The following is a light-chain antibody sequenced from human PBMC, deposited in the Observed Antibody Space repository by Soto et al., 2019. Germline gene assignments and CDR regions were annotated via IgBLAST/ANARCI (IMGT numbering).Light chain of an antibody. CDR1: QGVTPAY. CDR2: GAS. J-gene: IGKJ3*01. CDR3: QQYGGSPLFT. Sequence: EIVLTQSPGTLSLSPGERATLSCRASQGVTPAYLAWYQHKPGQAPRLLIFGASTRATGIPDRFSGSGSGTDFTLTIRRLEPEDFAVYSCQQYGGSPLFTFGPGTRVDLK. V-gene: IGKV3-20*01.